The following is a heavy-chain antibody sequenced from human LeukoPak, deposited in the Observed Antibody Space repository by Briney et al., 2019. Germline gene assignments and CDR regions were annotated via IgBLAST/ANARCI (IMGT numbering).Heavy chain of an antibody. J-gene: IGHJ4*02. CDR2: ISAYNGNT. V-gene: IGHV1-18*01. CDR1: GGTFSSYA. CDR3: ARREQWLVGDDY. D-gene: IGHD6-19*01. Sequence: ASVKVSCKASGGTFSSYAISWVRQAPGQGLEWMGWISAYNGNTNYAQKLQGRVTMTTDTSTSTAYTELRSLRSDDTAVYYCARREQWLVGDDYWGQGTLVTVSS.